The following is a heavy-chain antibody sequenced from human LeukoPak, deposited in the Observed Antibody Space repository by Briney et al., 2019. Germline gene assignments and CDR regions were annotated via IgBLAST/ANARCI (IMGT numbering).Heavy chain of an antibody. V-gene: IGHV1-18*01. Sequence: ASVKVSCKASGYTFTSSGISWVRQAPGQGLEWMGWISAYNGNTNYAQKVQGRVTVTTDTSTSTAYMELRSLRSDDTAIYYCARGSYYDSTDAFDIWGQGTMVTVSS. CDR2: ISAYNGNT. CDR3: ARGSYYDSTDAFDI. J-gene: IGHJ3*02. D-gene: IGHD3-22*01. CDR1: GYTFTSSG.